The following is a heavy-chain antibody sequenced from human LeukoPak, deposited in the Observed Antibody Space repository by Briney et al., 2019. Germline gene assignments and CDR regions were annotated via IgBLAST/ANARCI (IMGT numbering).Heavy chain of an antibody. CDR1: GFIFSGYE. V-gene: IGHV3-48*01. D-gene: IGHD6-19*01. Sequence: GGSLRLSCAASGFIFSGYEMNWVRQAPGKGPECVAYISSSGSNIYYAGSVKGRFTISRDNSKNTLYLQMNSLRAEDTAVYYCAKKTRESGWSYYFDYWGQGTLVTVSS. J-gene: IGHJ4*02. CDR3: AKKTRESGWSYYFDY. CDR2: ISSSGSNI.